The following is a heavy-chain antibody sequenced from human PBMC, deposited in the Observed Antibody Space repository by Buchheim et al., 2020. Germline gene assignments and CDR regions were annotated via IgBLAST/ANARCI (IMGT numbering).Heavy chain of an antibody. D-gene: IGHD2-2*01. Sequence: EVQLLESGGGLVQPGGSLRLSCAASGFTFSSYEMNWVRQAPGKGLEWVSYIRSSGSTTYYADSVQGRFTISRDNAKNSLYLQMNSLRAEDTAFYYCAREYCSSTSCSYFDYWGQGTL. CDR2: IRSSGSTT. J-gene: IGHJ4*02. CDR3: AREYCSSTSCSYFDY. V-gene: IGHV3-48*03. CDR1: GFTFSSYE.